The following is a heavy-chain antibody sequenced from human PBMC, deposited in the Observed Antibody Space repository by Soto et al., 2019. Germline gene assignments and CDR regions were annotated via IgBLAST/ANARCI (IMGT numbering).Heavy chain of an antibody. CDR3: ARNDIVVLVADF. V-gene: IGHV3-11*01. Sequence: GGSLRLSCAASGITFSDYYLSWFRQAPGKGLECISYISSSGRTIYYADSVKGRFTISRDNAKNSLYLQMSSLRAEDTAMYYCARNDIVVLVADFWGQGTLVTVSS. J-gene: IGHJ4*02. D-gene: IGHD2-15*01. CDR1: GITFSDYY. CDR2: ISSSGRTI.